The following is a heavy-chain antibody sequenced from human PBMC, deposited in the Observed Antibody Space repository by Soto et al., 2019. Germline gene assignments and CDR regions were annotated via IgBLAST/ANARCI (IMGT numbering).Heavy chain of an antibody. V-gene: IGHV3-53*04. CDR3: ARDRYSSGWLDAFDI. D-gene: IGHD6-19*01. J-gene: IGHJ3*02. CDR2: IFTGGST. Sequence: EVQLVESGGGLVQTGGSLRLSCAASGFTVSSNYMSWVRQAPGKGLAWVSVIFTGGSTYYADSVKGRFTISRHSSKNTVYLQRHSLRAEYTALYYCARDRYSSGWLDAFDIWCQGTMVTVS. CDR1: GFTVSSNY.